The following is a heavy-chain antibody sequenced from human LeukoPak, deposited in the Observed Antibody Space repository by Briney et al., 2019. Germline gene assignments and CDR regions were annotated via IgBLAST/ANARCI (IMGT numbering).Heavy chain of an antibody. V-gene: IGHV3-30*03. Sequence: GRSLRLSCAASGFTFSSYGMHWVRQAPGKGLEWVAVISYDGSNKYYADSVKGRFTISRDNSKNTLYLQMNSLRAEDRAVYYCATMAYFDYWGQGTLVTVSS. CDR3: ATMAYFDY. J-gene: IGHJ4*02. CDR1: GFTFSSYG. CDR2: ISYDGSNK. D-gene: IGHD2-2*01.